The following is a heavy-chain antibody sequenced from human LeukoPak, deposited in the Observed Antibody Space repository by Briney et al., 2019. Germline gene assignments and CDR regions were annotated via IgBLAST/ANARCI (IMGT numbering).Heavy chain of an antibody. J-gene: IGHJ4*02. V-gene: IGHV3-21*01. Sequence: GGSLRLSCAASGFAFSSYSMNWVRQAPGKGLEWVSSISSSSSYIYYADSVKGRFTISRDNAKNSLYLQMNSLRAEDTAVYYCARVKTGNLDYWGQGTLVTVSS. CDR1: GFAFSSYS. CDR2: ISSSSSYI. CDR3: ARVKTGNLDY. D-gene: IGHD1-1*01.